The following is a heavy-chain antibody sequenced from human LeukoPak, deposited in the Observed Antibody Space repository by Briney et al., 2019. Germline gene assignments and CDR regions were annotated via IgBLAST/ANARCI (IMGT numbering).Heavy chain of an antibody. J-gene: IGHJ4*02. CDR3: AKDITTAGTNYLDS. D-gene: IGHD6-13*01. CDR1: GFTFTNYA. V-gene: IGHV3-23*01. CDR2: VSVGGGST. Sequence: GGPLRLSCAASGFTFTNYAMSWVRQAPGKGLEWVSGVSVGGGSTYYADSVKGRFTISRDNSKNTLSLQMNSLRAEDTAVYYCAKDITTAGTNYLDSWGQGTLVTVSS.